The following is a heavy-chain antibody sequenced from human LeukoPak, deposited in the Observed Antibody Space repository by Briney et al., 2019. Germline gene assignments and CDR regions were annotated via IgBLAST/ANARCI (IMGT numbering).Heavy chain of an antibody. CDR1: GDSFSTYY. CDR2: IYYSGST. CDR3: TRAVITFGAAVAKGFDC. V-gene: IGHV4-59*01. Sequence: PSETLSLTCSVSGDSFSTYYWSWIRQPPEKGLEWIGYIYYSGSTDYNPSLKSRVTMSLDTSKNQFSLNLSSVTAADTAVYYCTRAVITFGAAVAKGFDCWGQGTLVTVSS. J-gene: IGHJ4*02. D-gene: IGHD3-16*01.